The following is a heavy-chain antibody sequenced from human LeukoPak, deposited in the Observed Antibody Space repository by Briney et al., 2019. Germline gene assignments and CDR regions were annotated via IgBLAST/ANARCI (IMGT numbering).Heavy chain of an antibody. CDR3: ASSIAVAGRLFDY. CDR2: ISSSGSTI. CDR1: GFTFSSYE. Sequence: PGGSLRLSCAASGFTFSSYEMNWVRQAPGKGLEWVSYISSSGSTIYYADSVKGRFTISRDNAKNSLYLQMNSLRAEDTAVYYCASSIAVAGRLFDYWGQGTLVTVSS. J-gene: IGHJ4*02. V-gene: IGHV3-48*03. D-gene: IGHD6-19*01.